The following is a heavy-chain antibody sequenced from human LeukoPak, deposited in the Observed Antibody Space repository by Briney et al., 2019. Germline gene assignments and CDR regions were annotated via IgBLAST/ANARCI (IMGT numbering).Heavy chain of an antibody. CDR3: ARGTILEPFDI. V-gene: IGHV1-2*02. CDR2: IHPKSGGT. CDR1: GYTFTDYY. J-gene: IGHJ3*02. Sequence: ASVKASCKASGYTFTDYYMHWVRQAPGQGLEWMGWIHPKSGGTSYEQSFQGRVIMTSDTSISTAYMEVRRLTSDDTAVYYCARGTILEPFDIWGQGTMVTVS. D-gene: IGHD3-3*01.